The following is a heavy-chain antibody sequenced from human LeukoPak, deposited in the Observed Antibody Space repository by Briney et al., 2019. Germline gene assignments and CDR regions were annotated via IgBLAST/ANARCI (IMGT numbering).Heavy chain of an antibody. Sequence: PGGSLRLSCAASGFTFSSYAMSWVRQAPGKGLEWVSAISGSGGSTYYADSVKGRFTISRDNSRNTLYLQMNSLRAEDTGVYYCAKAGYGGTSGRNYFDYWGQGTLVTVSS. V-gene: IGHV3-23*01. D-gene: IGHD4-23*01. J-gene: IGHJ4*02. CDR2: ISGSGGST. CDR1: GFTFSSYA. CDR3: AKAGYGGTSGRNYFDY.